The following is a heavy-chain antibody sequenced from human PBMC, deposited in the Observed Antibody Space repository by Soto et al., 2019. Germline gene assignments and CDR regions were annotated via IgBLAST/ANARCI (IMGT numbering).Heavy chain of an antibody. D-gene: IGHD5-12*01. Sequence: QVQLVESGGGVVQPGRSLRLSCAASGFTFSSYGMHWVRQAPGKGLEWVAVISYDGSNKYYADSVKGRFTISRDNSKNTLYLQMNSLRAEDTAVYFCAKAMATGADDDYWGQGTLVTVFS. J-gene: IGHJ4*02. V-gene: IGHV3-30*18. CDR1: GFTFSSYG. CDR2: ISYDGSNK. CDR3: AKAMATGADDDY.